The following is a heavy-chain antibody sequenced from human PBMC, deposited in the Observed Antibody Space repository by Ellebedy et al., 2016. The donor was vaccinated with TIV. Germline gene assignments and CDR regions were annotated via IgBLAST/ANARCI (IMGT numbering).Heavy chain of an antibody. CDR3: ARAMGYCSGGSCYPLDY. V-gene: IGHV1-3*01. CDR2: INAGNGNT. Sequence: AASVKVSCKASGYTFTNYAMHWVRQAPGQRLEWMGWINAGNGNTKYSQKFQGRVTITRDTSASTVYMELSSLTSEDTAVYYCARAMGYCSGGSCYPLDYWGQGTLVTVPS. CDR1: GYTFTNYA. D-gene: IGHD2-15*01. J-gene: IGHJ4*02.